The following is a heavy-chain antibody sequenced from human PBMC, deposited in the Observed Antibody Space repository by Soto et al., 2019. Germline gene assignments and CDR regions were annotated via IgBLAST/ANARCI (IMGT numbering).Heavy chain of an antibody. V-gene: IGHV3-30*03. CDR3: ARDKRDLRFLEWSYYFDY. CDR2: VSFDGSDE. J-gene: IGHJ4*02. Sequence: GGSLRLSCAASGFTFSSYCMHWVRQAPGKGLEWVADVSFDGSDEHYADSVKGRFTISRDNSKNTLYLQMNSLRAEDTAVYYCARDKRDLRFLEWSYYFDYWGQGTLVTVSS. D-gene: IGHD3-3*01. CDR1: GFTFSSYC.